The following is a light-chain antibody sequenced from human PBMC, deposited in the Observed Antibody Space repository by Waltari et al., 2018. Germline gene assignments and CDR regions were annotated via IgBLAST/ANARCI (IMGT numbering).Light chain of an antibody. Sequence: QSALTQPASVSGSPGQSITISCTGTSSDVGGYHYVSWYQQHPGKPPKLMIYEVSHRPSGVSNRFSGSKSGNTASLTISGLQAEDEADYYCSSYTSSTTPYVFGTGTKVTVL. J-gene: IGLJ1*01. CDR3: SSYTSSTTPYV. CDR1: SSDVGGYHY. V-gene: IGLV2-14*01. CDR2: EVS.